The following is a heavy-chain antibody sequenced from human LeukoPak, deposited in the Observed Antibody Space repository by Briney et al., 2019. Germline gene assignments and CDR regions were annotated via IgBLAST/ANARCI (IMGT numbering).Heavy chain of an antibody. CDR1: GYTFTGYY. CDR3: ARGAVYYYGSGSSLDY. J-gene: IGHJ4*02. V-gene: IGHV1-2*04. D-gene: IGHD3-10*01. CDR2: INPNSGGT. Sequence: ASVKVSCKASGYTFTGYYMHWVRQAPGQGLEWMGWINPNSGGTNYAQKFQGWVTMTGDTSISTAYMELSRLRSDDTAVYYCARGAVYYYGSGSSLDYWGQGTLVTVSS.